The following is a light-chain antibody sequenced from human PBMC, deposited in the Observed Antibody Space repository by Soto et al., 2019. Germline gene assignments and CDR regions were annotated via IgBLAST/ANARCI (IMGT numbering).Light chain of an antibody. CDR3: SSYTSSGTLV. CDR2: DVS. V-gene: IGLV2-14*01. CDR1: SSDVGGYDY. Sequence: QSALTQPASVSGSPGQSITISCTGTSSDVGGYDYVSWYQQPPGKAPKLMIYDVSNWPSGVSNRFSGSKSGNTASLTISGLQAEDEADYYCSSYTSSGTLVFGTGNKLTVL. J-gene: IGLJ1*01.